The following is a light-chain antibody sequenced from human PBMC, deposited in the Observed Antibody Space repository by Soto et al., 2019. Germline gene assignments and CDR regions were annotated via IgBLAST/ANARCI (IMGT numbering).Light chain of an antibody. V-gene: IGKV1-5*01. J-gene: IGKJ1*01. CDR1: QSIGTW. CDR3: QQYSDSSGA. CDR2: DAS. Sequence: DIQVTPPPSTLSASVGDRVTITCGASQSIGTWLAWYQQKPGKAPKLLIFDASTLESGVPSRFSGSGSGTDFTLTISSLQPDDFATYYCQQYSDSSGAFGQGTKVDIK.